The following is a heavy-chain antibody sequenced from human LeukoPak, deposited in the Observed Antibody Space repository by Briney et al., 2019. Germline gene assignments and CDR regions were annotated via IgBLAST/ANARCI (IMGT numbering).Heavy chain of an antibody. CDR3: AKALAAAGTRNYYYYYYMDV. Sequence: SGGSLRLSCAASGFTFSSYGMSWVRQAPGKGLEWVPAISGSGGSTYYADSVKGRFTISRDNSKNTLYLQMNSLRAEDTAVYYCAKALAAAGTRNYYYYYYMDVWGKGTTVTISS. J-gene: IGHJ6*03. CDR2: ISGSGGST. V-gene: IGHV3-23*01. D-gene: IGHD6-13*01. CDR1: GFTFSSYG.